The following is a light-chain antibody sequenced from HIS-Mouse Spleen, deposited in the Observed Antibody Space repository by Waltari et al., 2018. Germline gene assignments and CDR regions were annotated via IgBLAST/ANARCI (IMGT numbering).Light chain of an antibody. V-gene: IGKV1-9*01. CDR2: AAS. Sequence: DIQLTQSPSFLSASVGDRVTITCRASQGISSYLAWYQQKPGKAPKLLIYAASTLQSGGPSRFRGSGSGTEFTLTIISLQPEDFATYYCKQLNSYPPTFGQGTK. CDR1: QGISSY. CDR3: KQLNSYPPT. J-gene: IGKJ1*01.